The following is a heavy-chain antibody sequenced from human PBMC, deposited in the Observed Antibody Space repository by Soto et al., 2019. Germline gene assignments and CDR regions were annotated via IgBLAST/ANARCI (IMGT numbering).Heavy chain of an antibody. CDR3: ARDDSYDFWSGYYVL. Sequence: SVKVSCKASGGTFSSYAISWVRQAPGQGLEWMGGIIPIFGTANYAQKFQGRVTITADESTSTAYMELSSLRSEDTAVYYCARDDSYDFWSGYYVLWGQGTLVTVSS. CDR2: IIPIFGTA. V-gene: IGHV1-69*13. J-gene: IGHJ4*02. D-gene: IGHD3-3*01. CDR1: GGTFSSYA.